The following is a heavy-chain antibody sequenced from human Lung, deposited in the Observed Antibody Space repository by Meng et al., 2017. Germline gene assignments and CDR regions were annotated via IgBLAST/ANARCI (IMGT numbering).Heavy chain of an antibody. D-gene: IGHD3-22*01. CDR1: VGSFSDYY. CDR2: INHSGST. J-gene: IGHJ4*02. V-gene: IGHV4-34*01. CDR3: ARGRSSGYYSPLDY. Sequence: SDTLSLTCAVYVGSFSDYYWTWIRQSPGKGLEWIGHINHSGSTNYNPSLKSRLTMSVDTSKNQFSLKLSSVTAADTAVYYCARGRSSGYYSPLDYWGQGTLVTVSS.